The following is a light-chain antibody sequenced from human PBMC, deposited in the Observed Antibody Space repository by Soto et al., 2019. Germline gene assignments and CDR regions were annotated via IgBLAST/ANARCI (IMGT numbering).Light chain of an antibody. CDR3: GTWDSSLSAYV. J-gene: IGLJ1*01. CDR2: DNG. CDR1: SSNIGNNY. V-gene: IGLV1-51*01. Sequence: QSVLTQPPSVSAAPGQKVTISCSGSSSNIGNNYVAWYQQLPGTAPKLLIYDNGKRPSGIPDRFSGSKSATSATPDITGLQTGDEADYYCGTWDSSLSAYVFGAGTKLTVL.